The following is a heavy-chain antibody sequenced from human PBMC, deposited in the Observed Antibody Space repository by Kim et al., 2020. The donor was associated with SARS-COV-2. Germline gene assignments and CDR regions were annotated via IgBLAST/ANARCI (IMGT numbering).Heavy chain of an antibody. Sequence: GGSLRLSCSASGFIFSDYAVHWVRRAPGKGLEYVSAITSNGDGSFYSDSVEGRFTISRDNSKNTLYLQMSSLRAEDTSVYYCVRYVRVYGAVLRGQGTLVTVSS. CDR2: ITSNGDGS. V-gene: IGHV3-64D*06. D-gene: IGHD3-10*02. CDR1: GFIFSDYA. CDR3: VRYVRVYGAVL. J-gene: IGHJ1*01.